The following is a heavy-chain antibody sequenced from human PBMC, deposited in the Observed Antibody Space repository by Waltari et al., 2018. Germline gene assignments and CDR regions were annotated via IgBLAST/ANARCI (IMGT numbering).Heavy chain of an antibody. CDR3: ARDRGRGIYLDS. J-gene: IGHJ4*02. CDR1: GAPMSSTDW. Sequence: QVQLQESGPGLVKTSGPLSLTRTVSGAPMSSTDWWSWVRQSPEKGLEWIGQIHRSGRTNYNPSLGSRVTISIDTSNNQFSLKVTSTTAADTAVYYCARDRGRGIYLDSWGQGTLVTVSP. CDR2: IHRSGRT. D-gene: IGHD2-15*01. V-gene: IGHV4-4*02.